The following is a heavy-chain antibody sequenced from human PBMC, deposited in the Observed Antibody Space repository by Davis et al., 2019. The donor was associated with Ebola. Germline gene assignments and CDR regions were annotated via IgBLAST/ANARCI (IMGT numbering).Heavy chain of an antibody. J-gene: IGHJ2*01. D-gene: IGHD3-16*01. CDR1: GFTFSDYY. CDR2: ISGSGGST. V-gene: IGHV3-23*01. Sequence: GESLKISCAASGFTFSDYYMSWVRQAPGKGLEWVSAISGSGGSTYYADSVKGRFTISRDNSKNTLYLQMNSLRAEDTAVYYCAKDIGVSHWYFDLWGRGTLVTVSS. CDR3: AKDIGVSHWYFDL.